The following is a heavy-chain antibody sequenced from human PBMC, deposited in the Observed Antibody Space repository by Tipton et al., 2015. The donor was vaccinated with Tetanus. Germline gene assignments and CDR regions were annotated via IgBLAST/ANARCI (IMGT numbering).Heavy chain of an antibody. CDR1: GYTFTGYY. V-gene: IGHV1-2*02. J-gene: IGHJ6*02. D-gene: IGHD3-22*01. CDR2: IDPNSGDT. CDR3: ARDRGDYIYYGMDV. Sequence: QVQLVQSGAELKQPGASVQVSCTASGYTFTGYYMYWVRQAPGQGLEWVGWIDPNSGDTIYAQNFQGRVTMTRDTSISTVYMELSRLRSDDTAVYYCARDRGDYIYYGMDVWGPGTTGTVSS.